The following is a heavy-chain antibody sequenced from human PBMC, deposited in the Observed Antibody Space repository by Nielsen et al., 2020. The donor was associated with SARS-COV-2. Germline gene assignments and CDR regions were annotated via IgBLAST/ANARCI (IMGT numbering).Heavy chain of an antibody. Sequence: WIRQPPGKGLEWVSYISSSGSTIYYADSVKGRFTISRDNSKNTLYLQMNSLRAEDTAVYYCAKTVVVAAPYYYGMDVWGQGTAVTVSS. CDR3: AKTVVVAAPYYYGMDV. D-gene: IGHD2-15*01. CDR2: ISSSGSTI. V-gene: IGHV3-23*01. J-gene: IGHJ6*02.